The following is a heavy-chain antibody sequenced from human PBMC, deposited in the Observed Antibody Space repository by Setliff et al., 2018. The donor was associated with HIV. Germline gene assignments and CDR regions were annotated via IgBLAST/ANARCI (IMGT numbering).Heavy chain of an antibody. CDR2: IFPGGAT. CDR1: GVSISSYY. V-gene: IGHV4-59*01. J-gene: IGHJ4*02. D-gene: IGHD2-21*02. Sequence: SETLSLTCSVSGVSISSYYWSWIRHSPGKGLEWIGIIFPGGATNYNPSLTSRVTISVDTSKNQFSLKLSSVTAADTAVYYCARVYGAGGNSIDYWGQGTLVTVSS. CDR3: ARVYGAGGNSIDY.